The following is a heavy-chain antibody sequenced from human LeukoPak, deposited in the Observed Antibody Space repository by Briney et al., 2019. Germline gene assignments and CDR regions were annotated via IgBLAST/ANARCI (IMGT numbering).Heavy chain of an antibody. V-gene: IGHV4-30-4*01. CDR2: IYYSGST. J-gene: IGHJ3*02. CDR1: GGSISSGDYY. D-gene: IGHD3-10*02. Sequence: SETLSLTCTVSGGSISSGDYYWSWIRQPPGKGLEWIGYIYYSGSTYYNPSLKSRVTISVDTSKNQFSLKLSSVTAADTAVYYCARDSTMLTAFDIWGQGTMVTVSS. CDR3: ARDSTMLTAFDI.